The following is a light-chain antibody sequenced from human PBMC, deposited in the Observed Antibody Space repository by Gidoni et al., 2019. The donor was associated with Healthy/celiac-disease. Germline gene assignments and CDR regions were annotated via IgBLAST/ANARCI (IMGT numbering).Light chain of an antibody. CDR2: DVS. V-gene: IGLV2-14*01. Sequence: QAALTQPASGSGSPGQPITISCTGTSSNVGGYTYVSWYQQHPGKAPKLMIYDVSNRPSGVSNRFSGSNSGNTASLTISGLQAEAEADYYCSSYTSSSTLGVFGTGTKVTVL. CDR1: SSNVGGYTY. CDR3: SSYTSSSTLGV. J-gene: IGLJ1*01.